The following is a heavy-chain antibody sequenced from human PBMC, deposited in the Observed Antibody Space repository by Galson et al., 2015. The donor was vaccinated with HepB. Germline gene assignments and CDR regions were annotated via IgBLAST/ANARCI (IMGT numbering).Heavy chain of an antibody. V-gene: IGHV3-73*01. D-gene: IGHD1-1*01. CDR3: SRQPPGTGTTDF. Sequence: SLRLSCAASGFTFSDSPVHWVRQASGKGLEWVGRIRGRADSYATGYAASVKGRFTVSRDDSKNTVYLQMDSLKTEDTAVYYCSRQPPGTGTTDFWGQGTLVTVSS. CDR2: IRGRADSYAT. J-gene: IGHJ4*02. CDR1: GFTFSDSP.